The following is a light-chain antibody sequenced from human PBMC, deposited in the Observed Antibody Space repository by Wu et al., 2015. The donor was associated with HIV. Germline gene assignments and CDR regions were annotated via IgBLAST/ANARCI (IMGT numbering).Light chain of an antibody. Sequence: EIVLTQSPATLSVSPGERATLSCRASQSVSSSHLAWYQQKLGQAPRLVISEVSTRAAGIPDRFAGSGSGTDFTLTITTLEPEDIAVYSCQQYTSSPITFGQGTRL. CDR1: QSVSSSH. CDR3: QQYTSSPIT. V-gene: IGKV3-20*01. CDR2: EVS. J-gene: IGKJ5*01.